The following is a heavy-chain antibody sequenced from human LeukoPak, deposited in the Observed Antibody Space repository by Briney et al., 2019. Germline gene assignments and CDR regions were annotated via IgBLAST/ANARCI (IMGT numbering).Heavy chain of an antibody. Sequence: PGGSLRLSCASSRFTFSFYWMHWVRQAPGKGLVWVSRINNDGRSTSYAGSVKGRFTISRDNAKNTLYLQMNSLRAEDTAVYYCARDNEYCTGGTCRLDYWGQGALVTVSS. V-gene: IGHV3-74*01. CDR1: RFTFSFYW. CDR2: INNDGRST. J-gene: IGHJ4*02. D-gene: IGHD2-15*01. CDR3: ARDNEYCTGGTCRLDY.